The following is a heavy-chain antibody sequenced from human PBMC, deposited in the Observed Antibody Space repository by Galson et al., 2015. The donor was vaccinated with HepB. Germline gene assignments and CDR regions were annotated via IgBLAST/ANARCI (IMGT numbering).Heavy chain of an antibody. V-gene: IGHV6-1*01. CDR3: ASDPSGLAAAGGRRWIYFDY. J-gene: IGHJ4*02. D-gene: IGHD6-13*01. CDR2: TYDRSKGYN. CDR1: GDSVSSLSAA. Sequence: CPIPGDSVSSLSAAWNCIRQSRPGAVKWLGRTYDRSKGYNDYAVSVKSRITISPDTSKNHHSLQLNSVTPEDTDVYYCASDPSGLAAAGGRRWIYFDYWGQGTLVTVSS.